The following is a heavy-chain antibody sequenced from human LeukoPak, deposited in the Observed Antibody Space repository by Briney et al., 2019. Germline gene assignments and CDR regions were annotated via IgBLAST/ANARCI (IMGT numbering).Heavy chain of an antibody. CDR2: IGTAGDT. Sequence: GGSLRLSCAASGFTFSSYDMHWVRQATGKGLEWVSVIGTAGDTFYPGSVKGRFTISRENAKKSLYLQMNSLRDGDTAVYYCGRGRGSYIDYWGQGTLVTVSS. D-gene: IGHD3-16*01. J-gene: IGHJ4*02. CDR3: GRGRGSYIDY. V-gene: IGHV3-13*01. CDR1: GFTFSSYD.